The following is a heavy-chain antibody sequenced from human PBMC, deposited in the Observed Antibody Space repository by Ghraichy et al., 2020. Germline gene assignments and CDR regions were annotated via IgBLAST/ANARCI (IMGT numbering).Heavy chain of an antibody. V-gene: IGHV4-4*07. CDR3: AREKRELRGDDFDI. Sequence: SETLSLTCTVSGGSFSNYFWAWIRQPVGKGPEWIGRIYSSSGNTHYNPSLTSRVTVSVDTSKNQFFLKLTSVTAADTDVYFCAREKRELRGDDFDIWGQGKNVTVSS. CDR1: GGSFSNYF. J-gene: IGHJ3*02. CDR2: IYSSSGNT. D-gene: IGHD1-7*01.